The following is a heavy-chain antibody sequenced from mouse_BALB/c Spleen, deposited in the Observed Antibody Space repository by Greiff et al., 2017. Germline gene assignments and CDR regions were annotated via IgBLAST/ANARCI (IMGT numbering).Heavy chain of an antibody. J-gene: IGHJ3*01. CDR2: IRLKSNNYAT. CDR3: TSINYYGSSYDPFAY. Sequence: EVKLVESGGGLVQPGGSMKLSCVASGFTFSNYWMNWVRQSPEKGLEWVAEIRLKSNNYATHYAESVKGRFTISRDDSKSSVYLQMNNLRAEDTGIYYCTSINYYGSSYDPFAYWGQGTLVTVSA. D-gene: IGHD1-1*01. CDR1: GFTFSNYW. V-gene: IGHV6-6*02.